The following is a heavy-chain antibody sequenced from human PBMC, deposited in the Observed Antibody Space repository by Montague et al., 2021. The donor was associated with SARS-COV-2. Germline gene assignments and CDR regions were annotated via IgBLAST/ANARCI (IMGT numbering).Heavy chain of an antibody. D-gene: IGHD3-16*02. CDR2: IYYSGST. V-gene: IGHV4-31*03. Sequence: TLSLTCTVSGGSISSGGYYWSWIRQHPGKGLEWIGYIYYSGSTYYNPSLKSRLTISVDTSKNRFSLKLRSVTAADTAVYYCARGQPPRITFGGIISYGLDVWGQGTTVTVSS. J-gene: IGHJ6*02. CDR3: ARGQPPRITFGGIISYGLDV. CDR1: GGSISSGGYY.